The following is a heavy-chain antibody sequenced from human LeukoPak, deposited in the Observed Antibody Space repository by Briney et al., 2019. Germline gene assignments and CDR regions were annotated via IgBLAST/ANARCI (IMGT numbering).Heavy chain of an antibody. CDR2: INPKSGTT. V-gene: IGHV1-2*02. CDR3: ARGGGSGGYPDY. CDR1: GYTFPDYY. Sequence: GASVKVSCEASGYTFPDYYLHWVRQAPGQGLEWMGWINPKSGTTNYAEKFQGRITVTRDTSITTTYMELYSLRSDDTALYYCARGGGSGGYPDYWGQGALVTVSS. J-gene: IGHJ4*02. D-gene: IGHD2-15*01.